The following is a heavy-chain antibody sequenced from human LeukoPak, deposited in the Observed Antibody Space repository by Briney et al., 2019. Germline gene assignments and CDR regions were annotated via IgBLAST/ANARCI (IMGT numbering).Heavy chain of an antibody. V-gene: IGHV1-8*01. D-gene: IGHD6-13*01. CDR3: ARNGPSSSWYGGGY. CDR1: GYTFTSYD. Sequence: ASVKVSGKASGYTFTSYDINWVREATGQGLEWMGWMNPNSGNTGYAQKLQGRVTMTRNTSISTAYMELSSLRSEDTAVYYCARNGPSSSWYGGGYWGQGTLVTVSS. J-gene: IGHJ4*02. CDR2: MNPNSGNT.